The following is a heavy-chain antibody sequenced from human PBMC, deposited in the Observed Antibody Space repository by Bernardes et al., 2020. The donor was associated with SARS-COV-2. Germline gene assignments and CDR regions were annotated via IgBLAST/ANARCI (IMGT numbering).Heavy chain of an antibody. CDR1: GYTLTELS. CDR3: ATDYYDSSAPRFLAWGR. D-gene: IGHD3-22*01. Sequence: ASVKVSCKVSGYTLTELSMHWVRQAPGKGLEWMGGFDPEDGETIYAQKFQGRVTMTEDTSTDTAYMELSSLRSEDTAVYYCATDYYDSSAPRFLAWGRWGQGTLVTVSS. V-gene: IGHV1-24*01. J-gene: IGHJ4*02. CDR2: FDPEDGET.